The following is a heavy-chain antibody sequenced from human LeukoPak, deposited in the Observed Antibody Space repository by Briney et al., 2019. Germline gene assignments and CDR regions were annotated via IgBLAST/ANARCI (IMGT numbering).Heavy chain of an antibody. CDR2: ISGGGGST. J-gene: IGHJ4*02. CDR3: AREGGSCTSNSCSDYFDY. V-gene: IGHV3-23*01. CDR1: GFTFARHA. D-gene: IGHD5-12*01. Sequence: GGSLRLSCAGSGFTFARHALTWVRQAPGKGLEWVSTISGGGGSTHYADSVKGRFTISRDNSKDTVFLQMNNLRVEDTAIYSCAREGGSCTSNSCSDYFDYWGQGTLATVSS.